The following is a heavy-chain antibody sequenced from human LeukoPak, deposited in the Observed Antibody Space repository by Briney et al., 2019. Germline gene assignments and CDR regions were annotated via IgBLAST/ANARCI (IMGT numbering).Heavy chain of an antibody. CDR3: ARDPILTGYYSYFDY. CDR1: GFTFSSHW. Sequence: GGSLRLSCAASGFTFSSHWMHWVRQAPGKGLVWVSRINSDGSSTIYADSVKGRFTISRDNAKNTLYLQMNSLRAEDTAVYYCARDPILTGYYSYFDYWGQGTLVTVSS. CDR2: INSDGSST. J-gene: IGHJ4*02. D-gene: IGHD3-9*01. V-gene: IGHV3-74*01.